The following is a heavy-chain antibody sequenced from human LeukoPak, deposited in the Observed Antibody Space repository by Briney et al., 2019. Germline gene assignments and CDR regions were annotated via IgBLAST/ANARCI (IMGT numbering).Heavy chain of an antibody. CDR1: GGSISSYY. D-gene: IGHD2-8*01. V-gene: IGHV4-59*01. CDR2: IYYSGST. CDR3: ARVRGCTNGVCYTVWFDP. J-gene: IGHJ5*02. Sequence: SETLSLTCTVSGGSISSYYWSWIRQPPGKGLERIGYIYYSGSTNYNPSLKSRVTISVDTSKNQFSLKLSSVTAADTAVYYCARVRGCTNGVCYTVWFDPWGQGTLVTVSS.